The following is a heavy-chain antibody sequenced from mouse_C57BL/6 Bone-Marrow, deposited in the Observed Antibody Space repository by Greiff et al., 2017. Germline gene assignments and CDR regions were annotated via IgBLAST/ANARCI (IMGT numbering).Heavy chain of an antibody. Sequence: EVQGVESGGGLVKPGGSLKLSCAASGFTFSSYAMSWVRQTPEKRLEWVATISDGGSYTYYPDNVKGRFTISRDTAKNNLYLQRSHLKSEDTAMYYGAKDNRPLLYYFDYWGQGTTLTVSS. CDR1: GFTFSSYA. J-gene: IGHJ2*01. V-gene: IGHV5-4*01. CDR2: ISDGGSYT. D-gene: IGHD2-1*01. CDR3: AKDNRPLLYYFDY.